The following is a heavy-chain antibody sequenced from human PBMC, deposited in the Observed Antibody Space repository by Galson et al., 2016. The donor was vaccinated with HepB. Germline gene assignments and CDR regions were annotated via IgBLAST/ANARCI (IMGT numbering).Heavy chain of an antibody. CDR1: GFTFSNYD. V-gene: IGHV3-23*01. CDR2: ISTSGDGT. CDR3: AKALPSWYFDL. Sequence: SLRLSCAASGFTFSNYDMSWVRQAPGKGLEWVSSISTSGDGTTYADSVKGRFTISRDNPKNTLSLEMNSLGAEDTAIYYCAKALPSWYFDLWGRGTLVTVSS. J-gene: IGHJ2*01.